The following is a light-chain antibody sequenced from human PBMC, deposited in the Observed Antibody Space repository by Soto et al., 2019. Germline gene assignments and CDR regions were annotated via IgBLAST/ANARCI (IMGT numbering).Light chain of an antibody. CDR1: SSDVGGYNY. J-gene: IGLJ1*01. CDR3: SSYAGINKLGYV. CDR2: EVS. Sequence: QSALTQPPSASGSPGQSVTISCTGTSSDVGGYNYVSWYQQHPGKAPKLMIYEVSKWPSGVPDRFSGSKSGNTASLTVSGLQAEDEADYYCSSYAGINKLGYVFGTGTKVTVL. V-gene: IGLV2-8*01.